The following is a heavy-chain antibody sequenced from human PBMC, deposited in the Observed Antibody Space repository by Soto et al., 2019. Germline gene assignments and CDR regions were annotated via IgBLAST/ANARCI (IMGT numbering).Heavy chain of an antibody. CDR1: GFTFSSYG. V-gene: IGHV3-30*18. D-gene: IGHD2-21*02. CDR2: ISYDGSNK. CDR3: ANTKRAYCGGDCYYIDY. J-gene: IGHJ4*02. Sequence: GGSLRLSCAASGFTFSSYGMHWVRQAPGKGLEWVAVISYDGSNKYYADSVKGRFTISRDNSKNTLYLQMNSLRAEDTAVYYCANTKRAYCGGDCYYIDYWGQGTLVTVSS.